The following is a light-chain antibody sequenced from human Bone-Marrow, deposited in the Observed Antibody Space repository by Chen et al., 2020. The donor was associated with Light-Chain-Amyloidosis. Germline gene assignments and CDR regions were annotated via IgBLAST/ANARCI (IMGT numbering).Light chain of an antibody. CDR2: DDS. V-gene: IGLV3-21*02. CDR1: NIGSTS. J-gene: IGLJ3*02. CDR3: QVWDRSSDLPV. Sequence: SYVLTQPSSVSVAPGQTATTACGGNNIGSTSVHWYQQTPGQAPLLVVYDDSDRPSGIPERLSGSNSGNTATLTISRVKAGDEADYYCQVWDRSSDLPVFGGGTKLTVL.